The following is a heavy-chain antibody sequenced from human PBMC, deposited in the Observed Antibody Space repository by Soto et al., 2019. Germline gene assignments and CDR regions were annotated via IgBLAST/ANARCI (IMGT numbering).Heavy chain of an antibody. D-gene: IGHD4-17*01. CDR2: TSQVGRA. V-gene: IGHV4-34*01. CDR1: ADTLSGYF. CDR3: ARGYGYFRQ. Sequence: LSEALPLTCDVSADTLSGYFCHLLRQPPGKGLEGIGETSQVGRARYNPSLETRITISVDTSKTQFSLNLTSVTDEDTAVYYCARGYGYFRQWGQRALVTVSS. J-gene: IGHJ1*01.